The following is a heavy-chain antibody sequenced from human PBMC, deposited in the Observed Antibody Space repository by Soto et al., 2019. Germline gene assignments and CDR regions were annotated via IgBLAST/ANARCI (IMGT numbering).Heavy chain of an antibody. Sequence: EVQVLESGGGLVQPGGSLRLSCVASGFTFSSYKMNWVRQTPGKGLEWVSYISSSGVTVYYADSVKGRFTISRDNAKNSVSLQMNSLRVDDTAVYYCASGSGVVVTATFDYWGQGTLVTVSS. J-gene: IGHJ4*02. CDR2: ISSSGVTV. CDR3: ASGSGVVVTATFDY. D-gene: IGHD2-21*02. V-gene: IGHV3-48*03. CDR1: GFTFSSYK.